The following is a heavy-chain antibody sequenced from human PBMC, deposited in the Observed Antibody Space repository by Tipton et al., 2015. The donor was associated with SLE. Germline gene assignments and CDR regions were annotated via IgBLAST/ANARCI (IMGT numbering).Heavy chain of an antibody. Sequence: TLSLTCTVSGGSISSGGYYWSWIRQPPGKGLEWIGYIYYNGNTYYNPSLKSRVTISVDTSKNQFSLKLSSVTAADTAVYYCARGPEQLGEDYWGQGTLVTVSS. D-gene: IGHD6-13*01. J-gene: IGHJ4*02. CDR1: GGSISSGGYY. CDR2: IYYNGNT. V-gene: IGHV4-30-4*01. CDR3: ARGPEQLGEDY.